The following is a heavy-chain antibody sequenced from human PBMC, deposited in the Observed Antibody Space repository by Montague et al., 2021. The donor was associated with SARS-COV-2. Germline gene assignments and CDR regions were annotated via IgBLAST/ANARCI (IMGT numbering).Heavy chain of an antibody. CDR3: VRETLPWGSSKWYTSDYYAMGV. V-gene: IGHV3-74*01. CDR1: GFSFSDYW. J-gene: IGHJ6*02. D-gene: IGHD3-16*01. CDR2: INSDGTNI. Sequence: SLRLSCAASGFSFSDYWMHWVRQAPGKGLVWVSRINSDGTNIIYADSVKGRFTISRDNAGNTLYLQMNSLRVEDSGVYFCVRETLPWGSSKWYTSDYYAMGVWGQGTTVTVSS.